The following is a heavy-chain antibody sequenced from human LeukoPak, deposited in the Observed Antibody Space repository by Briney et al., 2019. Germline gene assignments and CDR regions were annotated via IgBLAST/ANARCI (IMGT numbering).Heavy chain of an antibody. CDR3: ARDLQEWLRLMDY. CDR2: ISSSSSYI. Sequence: GGSLRLSCAASGFTFSSYSMNWVRQAPGKGLEWVSSISSSSSYIYYADSVKGRFTISRDNAKNSLYLQMNSLRAEDTAVYYCARDLQEWLRLMDYWGQGTLVTVSS. V-gene: IGHV3-21*01. J-gene: IGHJ4*02. CDR1: GFTFSSYS. D-gene: IGHD5-12*01.